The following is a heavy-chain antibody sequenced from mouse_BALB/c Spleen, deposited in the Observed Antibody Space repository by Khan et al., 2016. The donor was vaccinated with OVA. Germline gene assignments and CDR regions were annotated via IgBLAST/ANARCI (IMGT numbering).Heavy chain of an antibody. J-gene: IGHJ1*01. CDR2: INTYTGEP. D-gene: IGHD1-1*02. Sequence: QIQLVQSGPELKKPGETVKISCKASGYTFTNYGMNWVKQAPGKGLKWMGWINTYTGEPTYADDFKGRFAFSLETSASTAYLQINNLKNEDTATYFCTRSNYYWYFDVWGAGTTVTVSS. V-gene: IGHV9-3-1*01. CDR3: TRSNYYWYFDV. CDR1: GYTFTNYG.